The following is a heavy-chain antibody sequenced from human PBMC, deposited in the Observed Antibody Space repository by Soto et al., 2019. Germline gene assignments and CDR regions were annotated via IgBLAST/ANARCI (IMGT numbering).Heavy chain of an antibody. J-gene: IGHJ6*02. CDR2: IYSGGST. V-gene: IGHV3-66*01. Sequence: EVQLVESGGGLVQPGGSLRLSCAASGFTVSSNYMSWVRQAPGKGLEWVSVIYSGGSTYYADSVKGRFTISRDNSKNTLYLQMNRLRAEDTAVYYCARERANYYGMDVWGQGTTVTVSS. CDR3: ARERANYYGMDV. CDR1: GFTVSSNY.